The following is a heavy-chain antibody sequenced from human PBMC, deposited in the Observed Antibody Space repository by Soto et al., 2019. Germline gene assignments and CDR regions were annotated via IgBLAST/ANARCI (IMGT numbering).Heavy chain of an antibody. V-gene: IGHV2-5*02. CDR2: IYWDDDK. J-gene: IGHJ5*02. CDR1: GFSLSTSGVG. CDR3: AHSPGYYDFWSGYYNWFDP. D-gene: IGHD3-3*01. Sequence: ESGPTLVNPTQTLTLTCTFSGFSLSTSGVGVGWIRQPPGKALEWLALIYWDDDKRYSPSLKSRLTITKDTSKNQVVLTMTNMDPVDTATYYCAHSPGYYDFWSGYYNWFDPWGQGTLVTVSS.